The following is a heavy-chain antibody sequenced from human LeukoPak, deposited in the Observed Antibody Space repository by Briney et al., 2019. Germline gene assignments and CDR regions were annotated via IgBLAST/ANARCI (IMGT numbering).Heavy chain of an antibody. CDR3: ARRGWYNSGWYYLDY. Sequence: PSETLSLTCTVSGGPINSYYWSWIRQPPGKGLEWIGYIYYSGSTNYNPSLKSRVTISVDTSKNQFSLKLRSVTAADTAVYYCARRGWYNSGWYYLDYWGQGTLVTVSS. J-gene: IGHJ4*02. V-gene: IGHV4-59*01. CDR2: IYYSGST. D-gene: IGHD6-19*01. CDR1: GGPINSYY.